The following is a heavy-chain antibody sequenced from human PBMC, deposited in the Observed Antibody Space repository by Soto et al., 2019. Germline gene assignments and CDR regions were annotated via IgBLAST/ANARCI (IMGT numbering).Heavy chain of an antibody. J-gene: IGHJ3*02. CDR1: GGTFSSYA. CDR2: IIPIFGTA. D-gene: IGHD6-13*01. V-gene: IGHV1-69*13. Sequence: SVKVSCKASGGTFSSYAISWVRQAPGQGLEWMGGIIPIFGTANYAQKFQGRVTITVDESTSTAYMELSSLRSEDTAVYYCARDSLSYSSSWYPAGRPFDTWGQGXMVTVSS. CDR3: ARDSLSYSSSWYPAGRPFDT.